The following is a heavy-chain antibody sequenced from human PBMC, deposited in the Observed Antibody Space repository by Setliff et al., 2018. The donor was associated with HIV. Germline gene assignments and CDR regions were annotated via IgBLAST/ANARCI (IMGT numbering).Heavy chain of an antibody. CDR3: ARWPTTASRYYYYYMDV. V-gene: IGHV4-59*11. D-gene: IGHD4-17*01. Sequence: SETLSLTCTVSGGSISSHYWSWIRQPPGKGLEWIGYIYYSGSTNYNPSLKSRVTISVDTSKNQFSLKLSSVTAADTAVYYCARWPTTASRYYYYYMDVWGKGTTVTVSS. J-gene: IGHJ6*03. CDR1: GGSISSHY. CDR2: IYYSGST.